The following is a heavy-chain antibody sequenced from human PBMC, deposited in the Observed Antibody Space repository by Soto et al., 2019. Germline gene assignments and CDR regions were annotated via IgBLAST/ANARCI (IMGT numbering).Heavy chain of an antibody. CDR2: INSDVSST. Sequence: EVQLVESGGGLVQPGGSLRLSCAASGFTFSSYWMHWVRQAPGKGLVWVSRINSDVSSTSYADSVKGRFTISRDNAKNTLYLQMNSLRAEDTAVYYCARETIGDCSGGSCYPYYYYYGMDVWGQGTTVTVSS. CDR1: GFTFSSYW. V-gene: IGHV3-74*01. D-gene: IGHD2-15*01. CDR3: ARETIGDCSGGSCYPYYYYYGMDV. J-gene: IGHJ6*02.